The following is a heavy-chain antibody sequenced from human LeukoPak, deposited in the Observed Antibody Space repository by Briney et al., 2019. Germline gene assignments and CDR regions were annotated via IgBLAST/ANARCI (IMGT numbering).Heavy chain of an antibody. CDR3: ARKPGYSSSWLNWFDP. CDR2: INHSGSN. V-gene: IGHV4-34*01. Sequence: SETLSLTCAVYGGSFSGYYWSWIRQPPGKGLEWIGEINHSGSNNYNPSLKSRVTISVDTSKNQFSLKLSSVTAADTAVYYCARKPGYSSSWLNWFDPWGQGALVTVSS. CDR1: GGSFSGYY. D-gene: IGHD6-13*01. J-gene: IGHJ5*02.